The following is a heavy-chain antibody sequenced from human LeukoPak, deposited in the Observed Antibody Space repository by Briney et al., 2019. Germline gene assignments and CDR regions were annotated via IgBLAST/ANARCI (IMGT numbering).Heavy chain of an antibody. J-gene: IGHJ4*02. V-gene: IGHV3-30*02. CDR2: IRYDGNNK. CDR1: GFTFRSYG. CDR3: ARDPGPYYDSSGYYWIDY. D-gene: IGHD3-22*01. Sequence: PGGSLRLSCAASGFTFRSYGMHWVRQAPGKGLEWVAFIRYDGNNKYYADSVKGRFTISRDNSKNTVYLQMNSLRAEDTAVYYCARDPGPYYDSSGYYWIDYWGQGTLVTVSS.